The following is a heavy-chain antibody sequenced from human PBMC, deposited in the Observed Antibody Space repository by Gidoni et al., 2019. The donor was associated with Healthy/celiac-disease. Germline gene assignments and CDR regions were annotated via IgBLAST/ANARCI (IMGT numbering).Heavy chain of an antibody. J-gene: IGHJ3*02. CDR3: ARDSRGSSSWFSGAFDI. Sequence: EVQLVESGGGLIKPGGSLRLSCAASGFTVSNNYMSWVRQAPGKGLDVVSVIYSGGSTYYADSVKGLFTISSDNSKNTLYLQMKSRSAEDKAVYYCARDSRGSSSWFSGAFDIWGQGTMVTVSS. CDR2: IYSGGST. V-gene: IGHV3-53*01. CDR1: GFTVSNNY. D-gene: IGHD6-13*01.